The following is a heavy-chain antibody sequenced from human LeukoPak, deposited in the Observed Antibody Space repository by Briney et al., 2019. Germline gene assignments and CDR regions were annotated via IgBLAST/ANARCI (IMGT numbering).Heavy chain of an antibody. CDR1: GGSISSYY. D-gene: IGHD3-22*01. CDR2: IYDSGST. J-gene: IGHJ3*02. CDR3: ASLTTADAFDI. Sequence: SETLSLTCTVSGGSISSYYWSRIRQPPGKGLECSGYIYDSGSTNYNPSLKSRVTISVDTSKNQFSLKLSSVTAADTAVFYCASLTTADAFDIWGQGTMVTVSS. V-gene: IGHV4-59*01.